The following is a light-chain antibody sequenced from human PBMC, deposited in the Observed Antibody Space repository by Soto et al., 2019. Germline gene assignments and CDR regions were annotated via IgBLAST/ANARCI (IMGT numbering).Light chain of an antibody. Sequence: EIVLTQSPATLSVSQGERATLSCRASESVSNNLAWYQQKPGQAPRLLIFGASARPTGIPARFSGSGSGTEFTLTIRSLQSEDFAAYYCQQYHNSPRTFGGGTKMEIK. V-gene: IGKV3-15*01. CDR1: ESVSNN. CDR2: GAS. CDR3: QQYHNSPRT. J-gene: IGKJ4*01.